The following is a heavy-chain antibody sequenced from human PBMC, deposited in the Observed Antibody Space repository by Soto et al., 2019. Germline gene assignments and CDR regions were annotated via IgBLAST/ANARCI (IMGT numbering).Heavy chain of an antibody. Sequence: EMQLVESGGVVVQPGGSLRLSCAASGFTFDDYTMHWVRQVPGKGLDWVSTISWDGGTTYYADSVKGRFTISRDNSKNSLYLQMNGLRTEDSALYYCAKGGGYWYFDLWGRGTLATVSS. J-gene: IGHJ2*01. V-gene: IGHV3-43*01. CDR3: AKGGGYWYFDL. CDR1: GFTFDDYT. D-gene: IGHD3-16*01. CDR2: ISWDGGTT.